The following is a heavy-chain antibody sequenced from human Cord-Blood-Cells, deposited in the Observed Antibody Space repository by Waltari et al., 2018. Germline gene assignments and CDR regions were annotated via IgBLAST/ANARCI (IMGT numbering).Heavy chain of an antibody. Sequence: QITLKESGPTLVKPTQTLTLTCTFSGFSLSTSGVGVGWIRQPPGKALEWLALIYWNDDKRYSPSLKSRLTITKDTSKNQVVLTMTNMDPVDTATYYCAHSRIAARPGERAYYFDYWGQGTLVTVSS. J-gene: IGHJ4*02. CDR3: AHSRIAARPGERAYYFDY. CDR1: GFSLSTSGVG. CDR2: IYWNDDK. V-gene: IGHV2-5*01. D-gene: IGHD6-6*01.